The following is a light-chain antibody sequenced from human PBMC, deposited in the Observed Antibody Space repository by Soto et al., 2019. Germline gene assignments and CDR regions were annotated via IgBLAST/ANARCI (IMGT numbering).Light chain of an antibody. Sequence: QPVLTQPASVSASPGQSITISCTGTSSDVGGYNYVSWYQQHPGKAPKLMIWEVSHRPSGVSNRFSGSKSGNTASLTISGLRAEDEADYYCSSYTSSSTLVFGGGTKVTVL. V-gene: IGLV2-14*01. J-gene: IGLJ2*01. CDR2: EVS. CDR1: SSDVGGYNY. CDR3: SSYTSSSTLV.